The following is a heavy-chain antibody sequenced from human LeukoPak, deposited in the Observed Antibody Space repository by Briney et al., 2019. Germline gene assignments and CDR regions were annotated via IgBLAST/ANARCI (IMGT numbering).Heavy chain of an antibody. D-gene: IGHD3-22*01. Sequence: ASVRVSCKASGGTFSSYAISWVRQAPGQGLEWMGGIIPSFGTANYAQKLQGRVTITRDESTSTAYMELRSLRSEDTAVYYCARDDHYDSSGYYYDYWGQGTLVTVSS. V-gene: IGHV1-69*05. CDR2: IIPSFGTA. CDR1: GGTFSSYA. J-gene: IGHJ4*02. CDR3: ARDDHYDSSGYYYDY.